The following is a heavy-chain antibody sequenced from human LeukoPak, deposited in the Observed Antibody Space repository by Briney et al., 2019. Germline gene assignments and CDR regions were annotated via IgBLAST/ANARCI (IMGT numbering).Heavy chain of an antibody. CDR1: GFTFSSYG. CDR2: IRYDGSNK. J-gene: IGHJ6*03. D-gene: IGHD3-3*01. Sequence: GGSLRLSCAASGFTFSSYGMHWVRQAPGKGLEWVAFIRYDGSNKYYADSVKGRFTISRDNSKNTLYLQMNSQRAEDTAVYYCAKEFYDLSYYYYMDVWGKGTTVTVSS. CDR3: AKEFYDLSYYYYMDV. V-gene: IGHV3-30*02.